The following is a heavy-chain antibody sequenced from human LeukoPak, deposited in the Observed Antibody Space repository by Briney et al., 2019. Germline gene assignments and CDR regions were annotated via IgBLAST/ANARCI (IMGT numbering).Heavy chain of an antibody. Sequence: SETLSLTCAVYDGSFSGYYWSWIRQPPGKGLEWIGEINHSGSTNYNPSLKSRVTISVDTSKNQFSLKLSSVTAADTAVYYCARRGYAAVNYDYVWGSYLFDPWGQGTLVIVSS. V-gene: IGHV4-34*01. CDR1: DGSFSGYY. CDR2: INHSGST. D-gene: IGHD3-16*01. J-gene: IGHJ5*02. CDR3: ARRGYAAVNYDYVWGSYLFDP.